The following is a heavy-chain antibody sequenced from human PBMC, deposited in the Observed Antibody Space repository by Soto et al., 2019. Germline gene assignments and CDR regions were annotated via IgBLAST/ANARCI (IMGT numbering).Heavy chain of an antibody. J-gene: IGHJ6*01. CDR2: ISIYQNYK. D-gene: IGHD1-1*01. CDR1: GYIFTSYG. CDR3: ARNWSASGMDV. Sequence: QVQLVQSGAEVKKPGASVKVSCKASGYIFTSYGISWVRQAPGQGLEWMGWISIYQNYKHSGQKCHGRITLTADTSTTTAYMELRSLTPADTAVYYCARNWSASGMDVWGEGTTVTVSS. V-gene: IGHV1-18*04.